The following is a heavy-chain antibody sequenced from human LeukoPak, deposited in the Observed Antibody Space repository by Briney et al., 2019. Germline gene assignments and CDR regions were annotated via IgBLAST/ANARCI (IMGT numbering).Heavy chain of an antibody. D-gene: IGHD5-18*01. Sequence: ASVKVSCKASGGTFSSYAISWVRQAPEQGLEWMGGIIPIFGTANYAQKFQGRVTITADESTSTAYMELSSLRSEDTAVYYCARDFPLAGDAAMADYYYGMDVWGQGTTVTVSS. CDR3: ARDFPLAGDAAMADYYYGMDV. CDR2: IIPIFGTA. J-gene: IGHJ6*02. CDR1: GGTFSSYA. V-gene: IGHV1-69*13.